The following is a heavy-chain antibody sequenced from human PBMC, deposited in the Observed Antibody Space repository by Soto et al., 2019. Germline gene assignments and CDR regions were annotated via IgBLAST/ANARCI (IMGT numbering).Heavy chain of an antibody. CDR2: IYYSGST. J-gene: IGHJ4*02. CDR1: GGSISSYY. CDR3: ARDTPRFWSGYYHPDHFDY. V-gene: IGHV4-59*01. Sequence: SETLSLTCTVSGGSISSYYWSWIRQPPGKGLEWIGYIYYSGSTNYNPSLRSRVTISVDTSKNQFSLKLSSVTAADTAVYYCARDTPRFWSGYYHPDHFDYWGQGTLVTVSS. D-gene: IGHD3-3*01.